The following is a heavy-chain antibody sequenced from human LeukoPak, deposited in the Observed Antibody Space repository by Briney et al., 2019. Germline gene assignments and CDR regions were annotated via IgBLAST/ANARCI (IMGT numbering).Heavy chain of an antibody. J-gene: IGHJ3*02. D-gene: IGHD1-26*01. Sequence: RLSCXASXFTFXXXXXXWVXXXXGXXXXWVXXXKPDGSDQYYVDSVKGRFTISRDNAKNSLYLKMNSLRAEDMAVYYCARDRIVGAXXXAFDIWGQGTXVTXXX. CDR3: ARDRIVGAXXXAFDI. CDR2: XKPDGSDQ. V-gene: IGHV3-7*01. CDR1: XFTFXXXX.